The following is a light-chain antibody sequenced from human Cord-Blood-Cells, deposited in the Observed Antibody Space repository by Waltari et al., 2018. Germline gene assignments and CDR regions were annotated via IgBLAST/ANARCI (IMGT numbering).Light chain of an antibody. CDR2: AAS. CDR3: QQSYSTPLT. V-gene: IGKV1-39*01. J-gene: IGKJ4*01. Sequence: IQMTQSPSSLSASVGDRVTITCRASQSISSYLNWYQQKPGKAPKLLSYAASSLQSGVPSRFSGSGSGTDVTLTISSLQPEDSATYYCQQSYSTPLTFGGGTKVEIK. CDR1: QSISSY.